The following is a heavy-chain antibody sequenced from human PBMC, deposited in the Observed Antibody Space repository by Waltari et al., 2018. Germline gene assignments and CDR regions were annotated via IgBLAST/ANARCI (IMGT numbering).Heavy chain of an antibody. Sequence: EVQLVESGGGLVQPGGSLRLSCAASGFTFSSYSMNWVRQAPGKGLEWVSYISSSSSTIYYADSVKGRFTISRDNAKNSLYLQMNSLRAEDTAVYYCARGVNGDPTLYYYYMDVWGKGTTVTVSS. CDR1: GFTFSSYS. D-gene: IGHD4-17*01. CDR3: ARGVNGDPTLYYYYMDV. V-gene: IGHV3-48*04. CDR2: ISSSSSTI. J-gene: IGHJ6*03.